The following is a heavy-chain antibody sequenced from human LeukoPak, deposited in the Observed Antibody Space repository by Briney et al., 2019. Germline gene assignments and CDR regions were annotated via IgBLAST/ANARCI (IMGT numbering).Heavy chain of an antibody. CDR1: GFTFGSYA. J-gene: IGHJ3*02. CDR3: ARDRDDYGHPDAFDM. V-gene: IGHV3-23*01. D-gene: IGHD4-17*01. CDR2: ISGSGGRT. Sequence: GGSLRLSCAASGFTFGSYAMNWVRQAPGKGLEWVSTISGSGGRTYYADSVKGRFTISRDNSKNTLYMQMNSLRVEDTAVYYCARDRDDYGHPDAFDMWGQGTMVTVSS.